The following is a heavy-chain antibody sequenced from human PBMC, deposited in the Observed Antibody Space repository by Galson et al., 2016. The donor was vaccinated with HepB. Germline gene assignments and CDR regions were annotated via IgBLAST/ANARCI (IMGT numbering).Heavy chain of an antibody. CDR1: GFTFNTYY. CDR2: ISNSGVNT. D-gene: IGHD6-13*01. J-gene: IGHJ5*02. Sequence: SLRLSCAASGFTFNTYYMSWVRQAPGRGLEWVAYISNSGVNTHYAGSVSGRFTISRDNAKNSLFLQMNSLRAEDTAVYYCARDRTARAALDLWGQGTLVTVSS. CDR3: ARDRTARAALDL. V-gene: IGHV3-11*06.